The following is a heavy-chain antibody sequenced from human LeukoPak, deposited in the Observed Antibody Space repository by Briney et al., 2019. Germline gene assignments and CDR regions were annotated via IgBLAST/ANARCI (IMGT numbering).Heavy chain of an antibody. J-gene: IGHJ4*02. CDR1: GGSISSYY. Sequence: SETLSLTCTVSGGSISSYYWSWIRQPAGKGLEWIGHIYTSGSTNYNPSLKSRVTMSVDTSKNQFSLKLSSVTAADTAVYYCARDQGYYDSSGYLRYFDYWGQGTLLTVSS. CDR3: ARDQGYYDSSGYLRYFDY. CDR2: IYTSGST. D-gene: IGHD3-22*01. V-gene: IGHV4-4*07.